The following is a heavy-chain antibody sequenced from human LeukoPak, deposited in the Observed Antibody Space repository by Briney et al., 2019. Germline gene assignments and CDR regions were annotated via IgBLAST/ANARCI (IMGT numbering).Heavy chain of an antibody. CDR3: AKDPNGDYIGAFDM. D-gene: IGHD4-17*01. CDR1: GITASSYA. V-gene: IGHV3-23*01. J-gene: IGHJ3*02. CDR2: ISGSGDRT. Sequence: GGSLRLSCAASGITASSYAMTWVRQASGKGLEWVSSISGSGDRTLYADSVKGRFTISRDNFKNTLYLQMNSLRAEDTALYHCAKDPNGDYIGAFDMWGQGTMVTVSS.